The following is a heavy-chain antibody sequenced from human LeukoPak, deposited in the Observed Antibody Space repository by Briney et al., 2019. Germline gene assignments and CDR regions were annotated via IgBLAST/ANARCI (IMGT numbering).Heavy chain of an antibody. CDR3: AASWSPNRMGATSVGDY. V-gene: IGHV3-48*04. D-gene: IGHD1-26*01. Sequence: PGGSLRLSCAASGFTFSSYSMNWVRQAPGKGLEWVSYISSSSSTIYYADSVKGRFTISRDNAKNSLYLQMNSLRAEDTAVYYCAASWSPNRMGATSVGDYWGQGTLVTVSS. CDR2: ISSSSSTI. J-gene: IGHJ4*02. CDR1: GFTFSSYS.